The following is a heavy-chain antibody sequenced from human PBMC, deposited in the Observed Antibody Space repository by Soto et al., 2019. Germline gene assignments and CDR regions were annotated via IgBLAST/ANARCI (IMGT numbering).Heavy chain of an antibody. D-gene: IGHD6-6*01. V-gene: IGHV3-21*01. CDR3: ASVAFHSSSKGPFDY. J-gene: IGHJ4*02. CDR1: GFTFSAYG. CDR2: ISSSSSYI. Sequence: GGSLRLSCAASGFTFSAYGMNWVRQAPGKGLEWVSSISSSSSYIYSADSVKGRFTISRDNAKNSLYLQMNSLRAEDTAVYYCASVAFHSSSKGPFDYWGQGLLVTVSS.